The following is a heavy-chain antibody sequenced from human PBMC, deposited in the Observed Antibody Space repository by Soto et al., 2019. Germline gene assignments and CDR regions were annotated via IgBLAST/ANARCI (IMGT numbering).Heavy chain of an antibody. CDR1: GYTFTSYD. V-gene: IGHV1-8*01. J-gene: IGHJ4*02. D-gene: IGHD3-10*01. CDR3: ARSLYYGSPDDY. CDR2: MNPDSGNT. Sequence: ASVKVSCKASGYTFTSYDINWVRQATGQGPEWMGWMNPDSGNTGYVQKFQGRVTMTSDTSTTTVYMELSSLRSEDTAVYYCARSLYYGSPDDYWGQGTLVTVSS.